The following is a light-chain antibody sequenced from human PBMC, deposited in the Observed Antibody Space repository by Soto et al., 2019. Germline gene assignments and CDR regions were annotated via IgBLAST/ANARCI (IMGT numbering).Light chain of an antibody. CDR2: GAS. CDR3: QQYGSSPRT. Sequence: RQSPPTQSLSRGERATLFCRPIQSVITSYLASYQQKPGKATMLLIYGASSRATGIPDRFSGSVSGTDFTLTIRRLEPEDFAVNYCQQYGSSPRTFGQGTTVDIK. CDR1: QSVITSY. J-gene: IGKJ1*01. V-gene: IGKV3-20*01.